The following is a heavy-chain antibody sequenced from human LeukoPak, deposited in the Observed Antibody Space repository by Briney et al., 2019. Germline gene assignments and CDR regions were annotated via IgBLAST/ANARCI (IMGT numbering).Heavy chain of an antibody. CDR2: IKQDGSEK. CDR1: GFTFSSNW. Sequence: GGSLRLSCAASGFTFSSNWMSWVRQAPGKGLEWVANIKQDGSEKYYVDSVKGRFTISRDNAKNPLYLQMNSLRAEDTAVYYCAREAGDLYYYYYYGMDVWGQGTTVTVSS. V-gene: IGHV3-7*01. D-gene: IGHD4-17*01. J-gene: IGHJ6*02. CDR3: AREAGDLYYYYYYGMDV.